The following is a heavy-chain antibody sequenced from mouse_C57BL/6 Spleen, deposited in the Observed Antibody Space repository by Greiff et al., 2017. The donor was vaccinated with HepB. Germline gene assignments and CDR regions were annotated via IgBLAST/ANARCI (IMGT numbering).Heavy chain of an antibody. Sequence: EVKLEESGGGLVKPGGSLKLSCAASGFTFSSYAMSWVRQTPEKRLEWVVNISDGVSYTYYPDNVKGRFTISRDNAKNNLYLQMSHLKSEDTAMYYCARNLGYGSSDYYALDYWGQGTSVTVSS. J-gene: IGHJ4*01. CDR1: GFTFSSYA. V-gene: IGHV5-4*03. CDR2: ISDGVSYT. D-gene: IGHD1-1*01. CDR3: ARNLGYGSSDYYALDY.